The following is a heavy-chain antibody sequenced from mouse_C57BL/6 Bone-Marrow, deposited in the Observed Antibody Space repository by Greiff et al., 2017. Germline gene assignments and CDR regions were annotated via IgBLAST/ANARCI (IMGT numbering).Heavy chain of an antibody. V-gene: IGHV5-4*01. D-gene: IGHD2-4*01. CDR2: ISDGGSYT. CDR1: GFTFSSYA. CDR3: ARDDYGTWYFDV. J-gene: IGHJ1*03. Sequence: EVKLMESGGGLVKPGGSLKLSCAASGFTFSSYAMSWVRQTPEKRLEWVATISDGGSYTYYPDNVKGRFTISRDNAKNNLYLQMSHLKSEDTAMYYCARDDYGTWYFDVWGTGTTVTVSS.